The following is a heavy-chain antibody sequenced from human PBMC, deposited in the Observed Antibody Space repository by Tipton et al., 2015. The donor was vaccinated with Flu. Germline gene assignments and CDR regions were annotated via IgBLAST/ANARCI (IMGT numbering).Heavy chain of an antibody. V-gene: IGHV4-39*07. CDR1: GGSISSSSYY. D-gene: IGHD4-23*01. CDR2: IYYSGST. Sequence: TLSLTCTVSGGSISSSSYYWGWIRQPPGKGLEWIGSIYYSGSTYYNPSLKGRVTISVDTSKNQFSLKLSSVTAADTAVYYCARDPAVVPYYFDYWGQGTLVTVSS. J-gene: IGHJ4*02. CDR3: ARDPAVVPYYFDY.